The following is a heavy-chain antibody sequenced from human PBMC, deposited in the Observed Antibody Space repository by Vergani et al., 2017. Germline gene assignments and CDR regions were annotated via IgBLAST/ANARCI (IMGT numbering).Heavy chain of an antibody. V-gene: IGHV3-23*01. CDR1: GFTFSTYA. CDR2: LTGGGGST. J-gene: IGHJ4*02. D-gene: IGHD1-26*01. CDR3: VKDAGSYENFFDS. Sequence: EVQLLESGGSLKQPGGSVRLSCAASGFTFSTYAMHWVRQAPGKGLEWVSALTGGGGSTYYADSFKGRFIISRDNSRDTLYLQMNRLRPEDTATYYCVKDAGSYENFFDSWGQGTLVTDSS.